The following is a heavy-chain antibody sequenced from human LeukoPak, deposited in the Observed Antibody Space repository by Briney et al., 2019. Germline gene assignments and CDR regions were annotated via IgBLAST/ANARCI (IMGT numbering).Heavy chain of an antibody. CDR2: IYTSGST. Sequence: SQTLSLTCTVSGGSISSGSYYWSWIRQPAGKGLEWIGRIYTSGSTNYNPSLKSRVTISVDTSKNQFSLKLSSVTAADTAVYYCARDGGASDIVVVPAAQNPSYYYMDVWGKGTTVTVSS. CDR3: ARDGGASDIVVVPAAQNPSYYYMDV. V-gene: IGHV4-61*02. J-gene: IGHJ6*03. D-gene: IGHD2-2*01. CDR1: GGSISSGSYY.